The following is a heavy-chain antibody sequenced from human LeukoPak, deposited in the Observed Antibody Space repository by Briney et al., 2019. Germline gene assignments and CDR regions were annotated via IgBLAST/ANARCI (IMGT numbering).Heavy chain of an antibody. V-gene: IGHV1-69*05. CDR3: ARKPGYYDSSGYDY. CDR1: GGTFSSYA. J-gene: IGHJ4*02. Sequence: SVKVSCKASGGTFSSYAISWVRQAPGQGLGWMGGIIPIFGTANYAQKFQGRVTITTDESTSTAYMELSSLRSEDTAVYYCARKPGYYDSSGYDYWGQGTLVTVSS. CDR2: IIPIFGTA. D-gene: IGHD3-22*01.